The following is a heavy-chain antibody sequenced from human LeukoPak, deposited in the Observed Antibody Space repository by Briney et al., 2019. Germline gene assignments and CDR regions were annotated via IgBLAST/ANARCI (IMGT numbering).Heavy chain of an antibody. J-gene: IGHJ4*02. CDR3: ARHENGDNYFDN. V-gene: IGHV4-30-4*01. CDR1: GGSISSDDYY. Sequence: SETLSLTCTVSGGSISSDDYYWSWIRQPPGKGLEWIGYISYSGNTYYNPSLKSRVTISVDTSKNQFSLKLSSVTAADTAVYYCARHENGDNYFDNWGQGTLVSVSA. D-gene: IGHD3-10*01. CDR2: ISYSGNT.